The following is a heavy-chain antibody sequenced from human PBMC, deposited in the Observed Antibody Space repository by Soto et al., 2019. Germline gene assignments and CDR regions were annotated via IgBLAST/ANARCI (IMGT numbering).Heavy chain of an antibody. Sequence: LQLQESGSGLVKPSQTLSLTCAVSGGSISSGGYSWSWIRQPPGKVLEWIGYNYHSGPTYYNPYLTTRVTITVDRSKNHFSMKLISVTAADLDVYYCASTSIAAHRVYFDSWGQGTLVTDSS. V-gene: IGHV4-30-2*01. CDR3: ASTSIAAHRVYFDS. J-gene: IGHJ4*02. D-gene: IGHD6-13*01. CDR2: NYHSGPT. CDR1: GGSISSGGYS.